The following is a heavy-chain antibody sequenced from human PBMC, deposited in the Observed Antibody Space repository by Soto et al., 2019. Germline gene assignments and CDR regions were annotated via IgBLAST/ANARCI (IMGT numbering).Heavy chain of an antibody. V-gene: IGHV3-9*01. CDR1: RFTFEDYG. CDR2: ISWNGGSP. Sequence: EVQLVESGGGLVQPGRSLRLSCAASRFTFEDYGMHWVRQPPGKGLEWVSGISWNGGSPGYADSVKGRFTISRDNAKNSLYLQMNSLIPEDTALYYCAKDMAGTTGAFDIWGLGTMVTVSS. D-gene: IGHD1-1*01. CDR3: AKDMAGTTGAFDI. J-gene: IGHJ3*02.